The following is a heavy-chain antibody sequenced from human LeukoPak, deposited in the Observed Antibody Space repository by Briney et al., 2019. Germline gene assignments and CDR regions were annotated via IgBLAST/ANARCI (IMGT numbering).Heavy chain of an antibody. CDR2: MSPNNGNT. Sequence: PGASVKVSCKASGYTFTSYDINWVPQATGQGREGRGWMSPNNGNTDYAQKFQDRVTLPRNTSIPTAYMELSSLISEDTAVYYCSRDGPGADPHKYFHHWGQGTLVTVSS. J-gene: IGHJ1*01. V-gene: IGHV1-8*01. D-gene: IGHD6-19*01. CDR3: SRDGPGADPHKYFHH. CDR1: GYTFTSYD.